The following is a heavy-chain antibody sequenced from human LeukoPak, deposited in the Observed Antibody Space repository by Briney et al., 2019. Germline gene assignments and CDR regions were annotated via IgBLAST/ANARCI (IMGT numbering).Heavy chain of an antibody. V-gene: IGHV4-31*03. J-gene: IGHJ3*02. CDR3: ARGIAATSALPRAFDI. CDR2: IYYIGTT. D-gene: IGHD6-6*01. Sequence: SQTLSLTCTVSGGSISSGGYYWSWIRQHPGKGLEWIGYIYYIGTTYYNPSLKSRITMSVDTSKNQFSLKLSSVTAADTAVYYCARGIAATSALPRAFDIWGQGTMVTVSS. CDR1: GGSISSGGYY.